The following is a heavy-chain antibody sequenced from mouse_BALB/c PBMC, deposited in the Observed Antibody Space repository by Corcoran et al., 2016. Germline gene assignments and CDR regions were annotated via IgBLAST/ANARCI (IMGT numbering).Heavy chain of an antibody. CDR1: GYTFTSYV. J-gene: IGHJ4*01. V-gene: IGHV1S136*01. D-gene: IGHD3-1*01. CDR3: ARGSSGYLYYYAMDY. Sequence: EVQLQQSGPELVKPGASVKMSCKASGYTFTSYVMHWVKQKPGQGLEWIGYINPYNDGTKYNEKFKGKATLTSDKSSSTAYMELSSLTSEDSAVYYCARGSSGYLYYYAMDYWGQGPSVTVSS. CDR2: INPYNDGT.